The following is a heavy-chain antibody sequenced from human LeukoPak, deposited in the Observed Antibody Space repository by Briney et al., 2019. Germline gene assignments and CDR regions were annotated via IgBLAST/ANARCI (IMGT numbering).Heavy chain of an antibody. CDR2: ISSSDGTI. D-gene: IGHD1-26*01. Sequence: PGGSLRLSCVASGFTFSSYEMNWVRRAPGKGLEWISYISSSDGTIYYADSVEGRFTISRDNAKNSLFLQMNSLRVEDTAVYYCVRSMIVGATRGGYFTAWGQGTLVTVSS. J-gene: IGHJ5*02. CDR3: VRSMIVGATRGGYFTA. V-gene: IGHV3-48*03. CDR1: GFTFSSYE.